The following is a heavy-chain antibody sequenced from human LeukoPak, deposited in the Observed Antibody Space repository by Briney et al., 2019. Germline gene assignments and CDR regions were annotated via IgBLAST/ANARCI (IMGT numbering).Heavy chain of an antibody. CDR1: GFTFSSYG. J-gene: IGHJ4*02. V-gene: IGHV3-30*02. D-gene: IGHD3-22*01. Sequence: GGSLTLSCAASGFTFSSYGMHWVRQAPGKGLEWVAFIRYDGSNKYYADSVKGRFTISRDNSKNTLYLQMNSLRAEDTAVYYCAKDSSKPTYYYDSSGYAEGYWGQGTLVTVSS. CDR2: IRYDGSNK. CDR3: AKDSSKPTYYYDSSGYAEGY.